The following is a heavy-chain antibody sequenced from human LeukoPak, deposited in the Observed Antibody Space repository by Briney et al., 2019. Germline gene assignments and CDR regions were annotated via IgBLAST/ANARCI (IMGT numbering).Heavy chain of an antibody. J-gene: IGHJ3*02. CDR2: IKKDGSEK. V-gene: IGHV3-7*01. CDR1: GFTFSSYE. D-gene: IGHD3-22*01. Sequence: PGGSLRLSCAASGFTFSSYEMNWVRQAPGKGLEWVANIKKDGSEKKYVDSVKGRFTISRDNAKNTLYLQMNSLRAEDTAVYYCARDLGAHTMIVVGAFDIWGQGTMVTVSS. CDR3: ARDLGAHTMIVVGAFDI.